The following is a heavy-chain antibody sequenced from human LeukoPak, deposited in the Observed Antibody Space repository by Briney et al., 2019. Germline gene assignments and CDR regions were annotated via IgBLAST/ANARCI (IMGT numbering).Heavy chain of an antibody. Sequence: SETLSLTCTVSGGSISSSSYYWGWIRQPPGKGLEWIGSIYYSGSTYYNPSLKSRVTISVDTSKNQFSLKLSSATAADTAVYYCARLYYDFWSGYPDYWGQGTLVTVSS. CDR3: ARLYYDFWSGYPDY. D-gene: IGHD3-3*01. CDR1: GGSISSSSYY. V-gene: IGHV4-39*01. J-gene: IGHJ4*02. CDR2: IYYSGST.